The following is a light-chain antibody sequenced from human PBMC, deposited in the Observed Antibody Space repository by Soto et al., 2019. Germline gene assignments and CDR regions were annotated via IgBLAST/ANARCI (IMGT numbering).Light chain of an antibody. J-gene: IGLJ3*02. CDR1: SSNIGSNY. Sequence: QPVLTKPPSASGTPGQRVTISCSGSSSNIGSNYVYWYQQLPGTAPKLLIYRNNQRPSGVPDRFSGSKSGTSASLAISGLRSEDEADYYCAAWDDSLSGLWVFGGGTKLTVL. V-gene: IGLV1-47*01. CDR2: RNN. CDR3: AAWDDSLSGLWV.